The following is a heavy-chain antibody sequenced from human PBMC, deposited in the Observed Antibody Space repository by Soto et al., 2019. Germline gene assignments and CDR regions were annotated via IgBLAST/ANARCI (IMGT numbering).Heavy chain of an antibody. J-gene: IGHJ4*02. CDR3: ATRALGYCSGGSCRRFDY. CDR2: IYSGGST. D-gene: IGHD2-15*01. Sequence: EVQLVESGGGLVQPGGSLRLSCAASGFTVSSNYMSWVRQAPGKGLEWVSVIYSGGSTYYADSVKGRFTISRDNSKNTLYLQMNSLRAEDTAVYYCATRALGYCSGGSCRRFDYRGQGTLVTVSS. CDR1: GFTVSSNY. V-gene: IGHV3-66*04.